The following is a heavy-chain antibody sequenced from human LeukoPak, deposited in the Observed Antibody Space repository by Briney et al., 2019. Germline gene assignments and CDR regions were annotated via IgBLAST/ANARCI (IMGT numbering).Heavy chain of an antibody. Sequence: SQTLSLTCTVSGGSISSGGYYWSWIRQPPGKGLEWIGYIYHSGSTYYNPSLKSRVTISVDRSKNQFSLKLSSVTAADTAVYYCARESLYGDYGAFDIWGQGTMVTVSS. J-gene: IGHJ3*02. CDR2: IYHSGST. CDR3: ARESLYGDYGAFDI. D-gene: IGHD4-17*01. CDR1: GGSISSGGYY. V-gene: IGHV4-30-2*01.